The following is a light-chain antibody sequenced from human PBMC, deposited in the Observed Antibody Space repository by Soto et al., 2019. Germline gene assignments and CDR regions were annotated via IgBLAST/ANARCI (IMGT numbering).Light chain of an antibody. Sequence: DIQMTQSPSSLSASVGARVTITCRASQSIRSYLNWYQQKPGKAPKLLIYAASSLQSGVPVTFSGSGSGTYFTLTISSLQPEDFATYYCQQSYSTLTFGPGTKVVIK. CDR2: AAS. V-gene: IGKV1-39*01. CDR3: QQSYSTLT. J-gene: IGKJ3*01. CDR1: QSIRSY.